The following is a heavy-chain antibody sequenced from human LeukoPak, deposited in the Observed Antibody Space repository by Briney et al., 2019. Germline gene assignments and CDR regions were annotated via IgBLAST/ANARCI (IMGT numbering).Heavy chain of an antibody. CDR3: ARRGAPSKLYYLDS. D-gene: IGHD1-26*01. Sequence: SETLSLTCTVSGGSLTTHYWAWLRQPPGKGLEWIGFVSKTGDTNSNPSLKSRVTISVDTSKNTFSLQLSSLTAADTAVYFCARRGAPSKLYYLDSWGPGTLVTVSS. CDR1: GGSLTTHY. V-gene: IGHV4-59*08. J-gene: IGHJ4*02. CDR2: VSKTGDT.